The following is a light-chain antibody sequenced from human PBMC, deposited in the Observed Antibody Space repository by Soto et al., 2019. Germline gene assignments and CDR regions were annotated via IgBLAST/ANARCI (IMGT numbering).Light chain of an antibody. CDR1: QILSSN. CDR2: GAS. CDR3: QQYNNWPPWT. Sequence: EGATLSCRASQILSSNYLAWYQQKPGQAPRLLIFGASTRAAGIPARFSGSGSGTEFTLTISSLQSEDFAVYYCQQYNNWPPWTFGQGTKVDIK. V-gene: IGKV3-15*01. J-gene: IGKJ1*01.